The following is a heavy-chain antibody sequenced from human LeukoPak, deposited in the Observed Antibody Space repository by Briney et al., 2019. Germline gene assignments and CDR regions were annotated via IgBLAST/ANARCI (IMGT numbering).Heavy chain of an antibody. J-gene: IGHJ4*02. CDR2: IIPILGIA. CDR1: GGTFSSYA. V-gene: IGHV1-69*04. CDR3: ARGGSSWYTDAEGDY. D-gene: IGHD6-13*01. Sequence: SVKVSCKASGGTFSSYAISWVRQAPGQGLEWMGRIIPILGIANYAQKFQGRVTITADKSTSTAYMELNSLRAEDTAVYYCARGGSSWYTDAEGDYWGQGTLVTVSS.